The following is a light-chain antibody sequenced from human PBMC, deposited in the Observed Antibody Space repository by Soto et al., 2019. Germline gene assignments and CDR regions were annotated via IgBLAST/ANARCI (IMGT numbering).Light chain of an antibody. J-gene: IGKJ1*01. CDR3: QHSNKWPPT. CDR2: GAS. CDR1: PRVGSN. Sequence: EIVLTQSPATPSVSPGERATLSCRAGPRVGSNFASHHQKPGQSPRLLIYGASPTATGIPARFSGSGSWTEFTLTISSLPSEDFAVYCCQHSNKWPPTFGQGTKVDI. V-gene: IGKV3-15*01.